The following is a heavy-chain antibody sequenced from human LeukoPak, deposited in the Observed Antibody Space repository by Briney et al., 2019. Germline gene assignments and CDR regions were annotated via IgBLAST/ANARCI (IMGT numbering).Heavy chain of an antibody. CDR3: ANPERAYGSGSYYLY. J-gene: IGHJ4*02. D-gene: IGHD3-10*01. V-gene: IGHV3-23*01. Sequence: GGSLRLSCAASGFTFSSYGMSWVRQAPGKGLEWVSAISGSGGSTYYADSVKGRFTISRDNSKNTLYLQMNSLRAEDTAVYYCANPERAYGSGSYYLYWGQGTLVTVSS. CDR1: GFTFSSYG. CDR2: ISGSGGST.